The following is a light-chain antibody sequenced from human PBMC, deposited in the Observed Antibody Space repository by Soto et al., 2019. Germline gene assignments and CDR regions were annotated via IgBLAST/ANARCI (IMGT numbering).Light chain of an antibody. J-gene: IGKJ3*01. Sequence: DIQMTQSPSSLSASVGDTVTITCRATQDISNYLAWYQQQPGKVPRLLIYSASTLQSGVPSRFSGSGSGTDFTLTINSLQPEDIATYSCQTYVKAPFTFGPGTKVHIK. CDR3: QTYVKAPFT. CDR2: SAS. V-gene: IGKV1-27*01. CDR1: QDISNY.